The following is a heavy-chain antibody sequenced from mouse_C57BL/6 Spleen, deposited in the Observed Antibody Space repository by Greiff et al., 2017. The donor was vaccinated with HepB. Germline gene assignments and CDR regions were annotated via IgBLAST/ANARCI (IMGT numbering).Heavy chain of an antibody. V-gene: IGHV1-50*01. D-gene: IGHD1-1*01. Sequence: QVQLQQPGAELVKPGASVKLSCKASGYTFTSYWMQWVKQRPGQGLEWIGEIDPSDSYTNYNQKFKGKATLTVDTSSSTAYMQLSSLTSEDSAVYYCARLHYGSSYVGYAMDYWGQGTSVTVSS. CDR2: IDPSDSYT. CDR3: ARLHYGSSYVGYAMDY. CDR1: GYTFTSYW. J-gene: IGHJ4*01.